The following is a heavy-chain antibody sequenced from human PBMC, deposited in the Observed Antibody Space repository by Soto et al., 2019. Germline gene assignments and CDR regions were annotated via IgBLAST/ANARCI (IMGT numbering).Heavy chain of an antibody. V-gene: IGHV3-21*01. J-gene: IGHJ6*03. Sequence: EVQLVESGGGLVKPGGSLRLSCAASGFTFSSYSMNWVSQAPGKGLEWVSSISSSSRYIYYADSVKGRFTISRDNAKNSLYLQMNSLRAEDTAVYYCARPGHYYYYYMDVWGKGTTVTVSS. CDR1: GFTFSSYS. CDR3: ARPGHYYYYYMDV. CDR2: ISSSSRYI.